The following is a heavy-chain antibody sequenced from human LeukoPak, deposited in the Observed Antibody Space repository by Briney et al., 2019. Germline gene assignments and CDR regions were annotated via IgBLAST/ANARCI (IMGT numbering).Heavy chain of an antibody. J-gene: IGHJ3*02. V-gene: IGHV3-7*01. Sequence: GGSLTLSCAASGFTLTSYWMRWVRQAPGKGREWVANIKQDGSEKYYVDSVKGRFTISRDNAKNSLYLQMNSLRAEDTAVYYCASQYAYYDILTGPGAFDIWGQGTMVTVSS. CDR1: GFTLTSYW. CDR3: ASQYAYYDILTGPGAFDI. CDR2: IKQDGSEK. D-gene: IGHD3-9*01.